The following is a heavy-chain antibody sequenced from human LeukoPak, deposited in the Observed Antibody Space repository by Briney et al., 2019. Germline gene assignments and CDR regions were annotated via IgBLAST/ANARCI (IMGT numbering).Heavy chain of an antibody. J-gene: IGHJ4*02. D-gene: IGHD6-19*01. CDR3: AKDSAQWSFDY. V-gene: IGHV3-23*01. CDR2: VSGSGGST. CDR1: GFTFSSYA. Sequence: GVSLRLSCAASGFTFSSYAMTWVRQAPGKGLEWVSGVSGSGGSTYYADSVKVRFTISRDNSKNTLYLQMDTLRPEDTAVYYCAKDSAQWSFDYWGQGTLVTVSS.